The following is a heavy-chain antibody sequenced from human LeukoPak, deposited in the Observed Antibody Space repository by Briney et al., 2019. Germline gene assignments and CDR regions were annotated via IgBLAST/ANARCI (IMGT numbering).Heavy chain of an antibody. CDR1: GGTFSSYA. J-gene: IGHJ6*03. CDR3: ARDGSSHYYYYYMDV. Sequence: ASVKVSCKASGGTFSSYAISWVRQAPGQGLEWMGWINPNSGGTNYAQKFQGRVTMTRDTSISTAYMELSRLRSDDTAVYYCARDGSSHYYYYYMDVWGKGTTVTVSS. D-gene: IGHD6-13*01. CDR2: INPNSGGT. V-gene: IGHV1-2*02.